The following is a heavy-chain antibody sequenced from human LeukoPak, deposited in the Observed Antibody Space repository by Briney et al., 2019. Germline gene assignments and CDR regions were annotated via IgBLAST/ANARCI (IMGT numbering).Heavy chain of an antibody. V-gene: IGHV1-2*02. CDR1: GYTFTGYY. Sequence: ASVRVSCKASGYTFTGYYMHWVRQAPGQGLEWMGWISPHSGGTNYAQKFQGRVTMTRDTSISTVYMELSRLRSDDTAVYYCARVSRLYYDTSGRIFDYWGQGTLVTGSS. CDR3: ARVSRLYYDTSGRIFDY. J-gene: IGHJ4*02. D-gene: IGHD3-22*01. CDR2: ISPHSGGT.